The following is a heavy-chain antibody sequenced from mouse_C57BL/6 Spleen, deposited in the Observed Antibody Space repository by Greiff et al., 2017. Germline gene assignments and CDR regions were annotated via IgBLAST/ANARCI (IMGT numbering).Heavy chain of an antibody. Sequence: EVQVVESGGDLVKPGGSLKLSCAASGFTFSSYGMSWVRQTPDKRLEWVATISSGGSYTYYPDSVKGRFTISRDNAKNTRYLQMSSLKSEDTAMYYCARQELGRYFDYWGQGTTLTVSS. CDR1: GFTFSSYG. V-gene: IGHV5-6*01. J-gene: IGHJ2*01. CDR3: ARQELGRYFDY. D-gene: IGHD4-1*01. CDR2: ISSGGSYT.